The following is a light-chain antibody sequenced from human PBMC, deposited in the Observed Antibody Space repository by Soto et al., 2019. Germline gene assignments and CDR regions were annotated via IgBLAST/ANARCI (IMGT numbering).Light chain of an antibody. Sequence: EIVLTQSPGTLSLSPGERATLSCRASQSVSSSYLAWYQQKPGQAPRLLIYGASSRATGIPDRFSGSGSGTDLTLTISRLEPDDSAVYYCQQYGSSPTWTFGQGTKVDIK. V-gene: IGKV3-20*01. CDR3: QQYGSSPTWT. CDR1: QSVSSSY. CDR2: GAS. J-gene: IGKJ1*01.